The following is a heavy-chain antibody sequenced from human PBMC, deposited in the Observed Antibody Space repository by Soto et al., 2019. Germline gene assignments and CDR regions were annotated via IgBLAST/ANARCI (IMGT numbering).Heavy chain of an antibody. V-gene: IGHV3-9*01. CDR1: GFTFGDYA. CDR2: FKWNSGDV. D-gene: IGHD6-19*01. Sequence: GGSLRLSCAASGFTFGDYAMHWVRQVPGKGLEWVSGFKWNSGDVGYADSVKGRFTISRDNAKNSLYLQMNSLRPEDTAVYYCAREKPEDGYSSGSFDYWGQGTLVTVSS. CDR3: AREKPEDGYSSGSFDY. J-gene: IGHJ4*02.